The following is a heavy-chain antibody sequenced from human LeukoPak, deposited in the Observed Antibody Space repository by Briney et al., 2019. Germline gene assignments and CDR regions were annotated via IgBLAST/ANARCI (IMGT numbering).Heavy chain of an antibody. CDR3: ARDHYYDSSGYSVAIDY. CDR2: ICYDGSNK. V-gene: IGHV3-33*01. CDR1: GFTFISYG. D-gene: IGHD3-22*01. J-gene: IGHJ4*02. Sequence: GGSLRLSFAASGFTFISYGMHWVRQAPGKGLEWVAVICYDGSNKYYADSVKGRFTISRDNSKNTLYLQMNSLRAEDTAVYYCARDHYYDSSGYSVAIDYWGQGTLVTVSS.